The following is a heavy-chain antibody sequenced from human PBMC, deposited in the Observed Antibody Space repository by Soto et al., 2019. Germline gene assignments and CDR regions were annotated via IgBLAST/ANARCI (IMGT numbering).Heavy chain of an antibody. CDR3: AAESYYDSSGDVDS. CDR2: IVVGNGNT. V-gene: IGHV1-58*02. Sequence: SVKVSCKASGFTFTRSAMQWVRQARGQRLEWIGWIVVGNGNTNYAQKFQERVTITRDMSTSTAYMELSSRRSEGTAVYFCAAESYYDSSGDVDSWG. CDR1: GFTFTRSA. J-gene: IGHJ5*01. D-gene: IGHD3-22*01.